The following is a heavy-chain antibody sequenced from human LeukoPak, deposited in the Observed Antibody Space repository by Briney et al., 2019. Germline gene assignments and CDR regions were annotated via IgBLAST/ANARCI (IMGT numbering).Heavy chain of an antibody. CDR3: ARRELWLRGYYYGMDV. V-gene: IGHV3-66*04. D-gene: IGHD5-18*01. CDR1: GFTVNSNY. Sequence: GGSLRLSCAASGFTVNSNYMSWVRQAPGKGLEWVSVIYSGGSTYYADSVKGRFTISRDNSKNTLYLQMNSLRAEDTAVYYCARRELWLRGYYYGMDVWGQGTTVTVPS. J-gene: IGHJ6*02. CDR2: IYSGGST.